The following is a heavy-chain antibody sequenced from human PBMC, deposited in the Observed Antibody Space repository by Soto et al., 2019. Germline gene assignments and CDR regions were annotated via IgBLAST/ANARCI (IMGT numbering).Heavy chain of an antibody. J-gene: IGHJ6*02. D-gene: IGHD3-10*01. CDR3: AREEGGLWFGEFSYYYYGMDV. V-gene: IGHV1-2*02. CDR1: GYTFTGYY. CDR2: INPNSGGT. Sequence: ASVKVSCKASGYTFTGYYMHWVRQAPGQGLEWMGWINPNSGGTNYARKFQGRVTMTRDTSISTAYMELSRLRSDDTAVYYCAREEGGLWFGEFSYYYYGMDVWGQGTTVTVSS.